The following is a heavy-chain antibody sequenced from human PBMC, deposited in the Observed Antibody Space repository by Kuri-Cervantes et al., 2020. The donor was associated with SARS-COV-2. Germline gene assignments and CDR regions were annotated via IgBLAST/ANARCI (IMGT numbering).Heavy chain of an antibody. J-gene: IGHJ4*02. CDR3: ARERAAGRMFDY. CDR2: IYSGGST. V-gene: IGHV3-53*01. Sequence: GESLKISCAASGFTVSSNYMSWVRQAPGKGLEWVSVIYSGGSTYYADSVKGRFTISRDNSKNTLYLQMNSLRAEDTAVYYCARERAAGRMFDYWGQGTLVTVSS. D-gene: IGHD6-13*01. CDR1: GFTVSSNY.